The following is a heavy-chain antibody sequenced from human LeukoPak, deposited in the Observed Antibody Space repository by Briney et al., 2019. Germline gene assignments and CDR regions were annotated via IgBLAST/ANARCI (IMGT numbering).Heavy chain of an antibody. CDR2: LYSSGRT. Sequence: GGSLRLSCAASGFTVSSNYMNWVRQAPGQGLEWVSILYSSGRTYYADSVKGRFTISRDNSKNTLYLQMSSLRVEDTAVYYCARDYCGGSTCYAGYFDYWGQGTLVTVSS. V-gene: IGHV3-53*01. D-gene: IGHD2-15*01. J-gene: IGHJ4*02. CDR1: GFTVSSNY. CDR3: ARDYCGGSTCYAGYFDY.